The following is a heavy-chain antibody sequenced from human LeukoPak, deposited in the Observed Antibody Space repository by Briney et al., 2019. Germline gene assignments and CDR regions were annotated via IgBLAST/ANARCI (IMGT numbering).Heavy chain of an antibody. CDR3: ARVAVEGRELFQH. CDR1: AFTVSSNC. CDR2: IYTAGNT. V-gene: IGHV3-66*02. D-gene: IGHD5-24*01. J-gene: IGHJ1*01. Sequence: GGSLRLSCTASAFTVSSNCMSWVRQAPGKGLEWVSLIYTAGNTYYADSVRGRFTISRDISKNTLYLQMNSLRIDDTAVYYCARVAVEGRELFQHWGQGTLVTVSS.